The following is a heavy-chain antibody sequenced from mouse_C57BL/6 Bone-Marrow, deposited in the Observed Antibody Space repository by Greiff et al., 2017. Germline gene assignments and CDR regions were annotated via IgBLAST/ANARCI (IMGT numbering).Heavy chain of an antibody. CDR1: GYSFTGYY. Sequence: VQLQQSGPELVKPGASVKISCKVSGYSFTGYYMNWVKQSPEKNLEWIGEIKPSTGGTTYNQKFKAKATLTVDTSSSSAYMQLKSLTSEESAVYYCAREGVYDGSSYWYFDVWGTGTTGTVSS. V-gene: IGHV1-42*01. J-gene: IGHJ1*03. CDR3: AREGVYDGSSYWYFDV. D-gene: IGHD1-1*01. CDR2: IKPSTGGT.